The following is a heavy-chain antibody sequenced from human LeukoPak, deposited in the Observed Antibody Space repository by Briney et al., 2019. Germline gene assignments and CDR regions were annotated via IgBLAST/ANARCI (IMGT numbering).Heavy chain of an antibody. CDR2: ISYDGSNK. D-gene: IGHD4-17*01. Sequence: GGSLRLSCAASGFTFSSYAMHWARQAPGKGLEWVAVISYDGSNKYYADSVKGRFTISRDNSKNTLYLQMNSLRAEDTAVYYCAREGGTVTEYYYGMDVWGQGTTVTVSS. J-gene: IGHJ6*02. CDR3: AREGGTVTEYYYGMDV. CDR1: GFTFSSYA. V-gene: IGHV3-30*04.